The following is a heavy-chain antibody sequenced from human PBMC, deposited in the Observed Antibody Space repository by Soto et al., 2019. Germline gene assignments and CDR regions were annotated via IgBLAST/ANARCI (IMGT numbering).Heavy chain of an antibody. J-gene: IGHJ4*02. V-gene: IGHV3-23*01. CDR2: ISGSGGST. CDR3: ATPGENSWCMGTYYFDY. CDR1: GFTFSSYA. Sequence: GGSLRLSCAASGFTFSSYAMSWVRQAPGKGLEWVSAISGSGGSTYYADSVKGRFTISRDNSKNTLYLQMNSLRAEDTAVYYCATPGENSWCMGTYYFDYWGQGTLVTVSS. D-gene: IGHD6-13*01.